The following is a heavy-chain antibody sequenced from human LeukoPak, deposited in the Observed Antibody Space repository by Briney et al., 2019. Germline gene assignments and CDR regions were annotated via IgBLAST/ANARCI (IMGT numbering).Heavy chain of an antibody. CDR3: ARPSPRCGGDCYADAFDI. Sequence: GESLKISCVGSGYNFASYWIGWVRQMPGKGLEWMGIIYPGDSDTRYSPSFQGQVTISADKSISTAYLQWSSLKASDTAMYYCARPSPRCGGDCYADAFDIWGQGTMVTVSS. CDR1: GYNFASYW. J-gene: IGHJ3*02. V-gene: IGHV5-51*01. CDR2: IYPGDSDT. D-gene: IGHD2-21*02.